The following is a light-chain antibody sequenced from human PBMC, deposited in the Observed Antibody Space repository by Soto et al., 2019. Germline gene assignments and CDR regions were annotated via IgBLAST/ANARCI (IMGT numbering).Light chain of an antibody. CDR3: QQDYNYPRT. Sequence: AIQMTQSLSSLSSSVGDRVTISCRASQGISNDLAWYQEKPGKAPKLLIYAASTLQTGVPSRFSGSGSGTDFTLTISSLQPEDFATYYCQQDYNYPRTFGQGTKVEIK. V-gene: IGKV1-6*01. CDR2: AAS. J-gene: IGKJ1*01. CDR1: QGISND.